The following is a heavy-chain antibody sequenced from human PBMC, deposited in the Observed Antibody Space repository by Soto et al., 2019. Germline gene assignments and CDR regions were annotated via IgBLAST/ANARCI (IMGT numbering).Heavy chain of an antibody. CDR1: GFAFNTYS. J-gene: IGHJ6*04. CDR3: VRDLGRYFRSGYMDL. Sequence: SLRLSCTASGFAFNTYSMNWVRQAPGKGLEWVSSINEDSTYIYYSDSLRGRITISRDNVKDSLFLQMNSLRPDDTAVYYCVRDLGRYFRSGYMDLWGDGATVTVSS. V-gene: IGHV3-21*01. D-gene: IGHD3-9*01. CDR2: INEDSTYI.